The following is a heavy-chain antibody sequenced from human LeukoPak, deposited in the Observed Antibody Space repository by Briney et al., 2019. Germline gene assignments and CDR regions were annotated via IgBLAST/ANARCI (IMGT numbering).Heavy chain of an antibody. D-gene: IGHD2-2*01. J-gene: IGHJ4*02. Sequence: PSENLSLTCAVSGASISSNNWWWSWVRQPPGKGLEWIGEIYHSGSTNYNPSLKSRVTMSVDKSKNQFSLKLSSVTAADTAVYYCARVQYCSSTSCYGGQDWSFDYWGQGALVTVSS. CDR1: GASISSNNW. V-gene: IGHV4-4*02. CDR2: IYHSGST. CDR3: ARVQYCSSTSCYGGQDWSFDY.